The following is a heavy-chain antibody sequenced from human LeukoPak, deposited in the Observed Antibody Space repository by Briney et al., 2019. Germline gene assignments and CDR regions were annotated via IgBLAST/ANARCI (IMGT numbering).Heavy chain of an antibody. Sequence: PGGSLRLSCAASGFTLSSYWMHWVRHAPGKGLVWVSRIKSDGRTNYADSVKGRFTISRDNAKDTVSLQMNSLRAEDTGVYCCARAPSEIGGYYPKYFRHWGQGTLVIVSS. CDR1: GFTLSSYW. CDR3: ARAPSEIGGYYPKYFRH. CDR2: IKSDGRT. J-gene: IGHJ1*01. V-gene: IGHV3-74*01. D-gene: IGHD3-22*01.